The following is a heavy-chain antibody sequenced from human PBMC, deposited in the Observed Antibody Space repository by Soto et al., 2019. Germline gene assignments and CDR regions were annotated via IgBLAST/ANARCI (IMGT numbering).Heavy chain of an antibody. CDR3: ARESGSSWYWFDP. V-gene: IGHV4-59*01. J-gene: IGHJ5*02. CDR2: IYYSGST. D-gene: IGHD6-13*01. CDR1: GGSISSYY. Sequence: QVQLQESGPGLVKPSETLSLTCTVSGGSISSYYWSWIRQSPGKGLEWIGYIYYSGSTNYNPSLKRRVTISVDTSKNHFSLKLSSVTAADTAVYYCARESGSSWYWFDPWGQGTLVTVSS.